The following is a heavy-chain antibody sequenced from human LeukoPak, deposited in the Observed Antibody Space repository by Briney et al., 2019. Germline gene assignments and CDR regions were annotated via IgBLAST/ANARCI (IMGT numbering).Heavy chain of an antibody. Sequence: GASVKVSCKASGGTFSSYAISWVRQAPGQGLEWMGRIIPIPGIANYAQKFQGRVTITADKSTSTAYMELSSLRSEDTAVYYCARDRCSSTSCYVRNWFDPWGQGTLVTVSS. CDR2: IIPIPGIA. CDR3: ARDRCSSTSCYVRNWFDP. D-gene: IGHD2-2*01. J-gene: IGHJ5*02. CDR1: GGTFSSYA. V-gene: IGHV1-69*04.